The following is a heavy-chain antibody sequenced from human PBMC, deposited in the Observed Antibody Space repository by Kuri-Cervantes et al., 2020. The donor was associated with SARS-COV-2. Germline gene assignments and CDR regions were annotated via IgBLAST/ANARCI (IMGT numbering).Heavy chain of an antibody. Sequence: SETLSLTCTVSGGSIRSYYWSWIRQPPGKGLEWIGNIYNNIYDTVTTYYNPSLKSRVTISVDTSKNQFSLKLSSVTAADTAVYYCAREGGSRYHDAFDIWGQGTMVTVSS. CDR1: GGSIRSYY. CDR3: AREGGSRYHDAFDI. J-gene: IGHJ3*02. CDR2: IYNNIYDTVTT. D-gene: IGHD2-15*01. V-gene: IGHV4-4*08.